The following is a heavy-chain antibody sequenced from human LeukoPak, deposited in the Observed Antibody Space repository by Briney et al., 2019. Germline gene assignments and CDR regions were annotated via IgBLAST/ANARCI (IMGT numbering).Heavy chain of an antibody. CDR3: TTGAPRAYSGSYSNC. Sequence: PGGSLRLSCAASGFTFSNAWMSWVRQAPGKGVEWVGRIKSKTDGGTTDYAAPVKGRFTISRDDSQNTLYLQMNSLKTEDTAVYYCTTGAPRAYSGSYSNCWGQGTLVTVSS. V-gene: IGHV3-15*01. J-gene: IGHJ4*02. CDR2: IKSKTDGGTT. D-gene: IGHD1-26*01. CDR1: GFTFSNAW.